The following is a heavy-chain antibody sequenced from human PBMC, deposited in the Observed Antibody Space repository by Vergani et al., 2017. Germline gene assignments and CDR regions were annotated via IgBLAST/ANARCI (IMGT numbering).Heavy chain of an antibody. CDR3: AGEITMIVATTMYYFDY. CDR1: GFTLSNYA. CDR2: ISGSGGST. V-gene: IGHV3-23*01. J-gene: IGHJ4*02. D-gene: IGHD3-22*01. Sequence: EVHLLESGGGLVQPGGYLRLSCAASGFTLSNYAMLWVRPAPGKGLECVSAISGSGGSTYYADSVKGRFTISRDNSKNTLYLQMNSLRAEDTAVYYCAGEITMIVATTMYYFDYWGQGTLVTVSS.